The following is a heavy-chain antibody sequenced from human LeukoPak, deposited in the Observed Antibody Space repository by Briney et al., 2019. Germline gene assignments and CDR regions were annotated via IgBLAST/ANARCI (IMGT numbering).Heavy chain of an antibody. CDR2: ISYDGSNK. D-gene: IGHD2-15*01. V-gene: IGHV3-30-3*01. Sequence: QPGGSLRLSCAASGFTFSSYAMHWVRQAPGKGLEWVAVISYDGSNKYYADSVKGRFTISRDNSRNTVYLQMNSLTSEDTAMYYCAKDLFCTGGSCYSGRLQHWGQGTVVTVSS. J-gene: IGHJ1*01. CDR3: AKDLFCTGGSCYSGRLQH. CDR1: GFTFSSYA.